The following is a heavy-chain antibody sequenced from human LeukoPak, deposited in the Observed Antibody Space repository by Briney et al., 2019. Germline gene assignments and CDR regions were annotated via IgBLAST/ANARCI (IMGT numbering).Heavy chain of an antibody. J-gene: IGHJ4*02. CDR2: INPGGGST. V-gene: IGHV1-46*01. CDR1: GYTFTSYY. CDR3: ARVRIAAAGTKADFDY. Sequence: ASVKVSCKASGYTFTSYYMHWVRQAPGQGLEWMGIINPGGGSTSYAQKFQGRVTMTRDTSTSTVYMELRSLRSDDTAVYYCARVRIAAAGTKADFDYWGQGTLVTVSS. D-gene: IGHD6-13*01.